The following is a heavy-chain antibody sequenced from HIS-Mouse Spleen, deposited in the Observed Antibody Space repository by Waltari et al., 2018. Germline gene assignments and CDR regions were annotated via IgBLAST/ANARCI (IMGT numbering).Heavy chain of an antibody. D-gene: IGHD3-10*01. J-gene: IGHJ4*02. CDR1: GFTVSSNY. Sequence: EVQLVETGGGLIQPGGSLRLSCAASGFTVSSNYMSWVRQAPGKGLEWVLVIYSGGSTYYADSVKGRFTISRDNSKNTLYLQMNSLRAEDTAVYYCARHYYYGSGSYYFDYWGQGTLVTVSS. CDR2: IYSGGST. V-gene: IGHV3-53*02. CDR3: ARHYYYGSGSYYFDY.